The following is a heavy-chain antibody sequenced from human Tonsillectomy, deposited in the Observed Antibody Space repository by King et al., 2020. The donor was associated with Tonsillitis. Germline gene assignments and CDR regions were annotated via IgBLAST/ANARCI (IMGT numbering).Heavy chain of an antibody. V-gene: IGHV3-23*04. CDR2: ISGSGGST. CDR3: AKDGLTYSSGWYYDAFDI. Sequence: VQLVESGGGLVQPGGSLRLSCAASGFTFSSYALSWVRQAPGKGLEWVSVISGSGGSTYYADSGKGRFTISRDNSKNTLYLQMNSLRAEDTAVYYCAKDGLTYSSGWYYDAFDIWGQGTMVTVSS. D-gene: IGHD6-19*01. CDR1: GFTFSSYA. J-gene: IGHJ3*02.